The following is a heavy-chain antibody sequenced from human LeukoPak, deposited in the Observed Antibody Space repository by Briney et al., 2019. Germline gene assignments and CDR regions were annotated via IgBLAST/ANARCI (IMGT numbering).Heavy chain of an antibody. CDR1: GGSFSGYY. J-gene: IGHJ4*02. D-gene: IGHD3-10*01. Sequence: SETLSLTCAVYGGSFSGYYWSSIRQPPGKGLEWIGEINHSGSTNYNPSLKSRVTISVDTSKNQFSLKLSSVTAADTAVYYCASGRYMSGSGDYWGQGTLVTVSS. CDR3: ASGRYMSGSGDY. V-gene: IGHV4-34*01. CDR2: INHSGST.